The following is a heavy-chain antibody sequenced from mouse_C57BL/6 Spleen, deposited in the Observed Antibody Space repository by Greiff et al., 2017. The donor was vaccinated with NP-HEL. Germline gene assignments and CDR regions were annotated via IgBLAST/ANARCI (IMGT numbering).Heavy chain of an antibody. D-gene: IGHD4-1*01. CDR1: GFSLTSYG. CDR3: AKKIEGGTGNAMDY. Sequence: VQLQESGPGLVQPSQSLSITCTVSGFSLTSYGVHWVRQSPGKGLEWLGVIWRGGSTDYNAAFMSRLSITKDNSKSQVFFKMNSLQADDTAIYYCAKKIEGGTGNAMDYWGQGTSVTVSS. J-gene: IGHJ4*01. V-gene: IGHV2-5*01. CDR2: IWRGGST.